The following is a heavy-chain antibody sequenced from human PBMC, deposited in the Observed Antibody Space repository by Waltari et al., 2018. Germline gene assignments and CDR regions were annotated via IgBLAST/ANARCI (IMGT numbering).Heavy chain of an antibody. CDR1: GGSISSSNW. Sequence: QVQLQESGPGLVKPSGTLSLTCAVSGGSISSSNWWGWVRQPPGKGLEWIGESYHSGSTNYNPSLKGRVTISVDKSKNQFSLRLRSVTAAGTAVYYCARAPVTTSRYFDLWGRGTLVTVSS. CDR3: ARAPVTTSRYFDL. CDR2: SYHSGST. V-gene: IGHV4-4*02. D-gene: IGHD4-4*01. J-gene: IGHJ2*01.